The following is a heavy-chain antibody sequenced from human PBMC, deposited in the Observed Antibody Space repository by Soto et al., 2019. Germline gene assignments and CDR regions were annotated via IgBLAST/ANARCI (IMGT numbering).Heavy chain of an antibody. D-gene: IGHD2-8*02. CDR3: ARGMTPPGAPAWYYFDS. J-gene: IGHJ4*02. V-gene: IGHV4-4*07. CDR2: FSLSGTT. Sequence: QVQLQESGPGLMKPSETLSLTCTVSGASITGSSYWSWIRQPAGKGLEWIGRFSLSGTTNYNPSLRSRVHMSADVSKNQFSLRLTSVTAADTALYYCARGMTPPGAPAWYYFDSWGQGTLVTVSS. CDR1: GASITGSSY.